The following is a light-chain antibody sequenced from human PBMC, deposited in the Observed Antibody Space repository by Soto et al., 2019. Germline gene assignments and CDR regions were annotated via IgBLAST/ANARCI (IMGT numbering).Light chain of an antibody. J-gene: IGLJ3*02. V-gene: IGLV8-61*01. CDR3: VLYMGSGISV. CDR1: SGSVSTSYY. Sequence: QTVVTQEPSFSVSPGGPATLTVGLSSGSVSTSYYPSWYQQTPGQAPRTLIYSTNTRSSGVPDRFSGSILGNKAALTITGAQADDESDYYCVLYMGSGISVFGGGTKLTVL. CDR2: STN.